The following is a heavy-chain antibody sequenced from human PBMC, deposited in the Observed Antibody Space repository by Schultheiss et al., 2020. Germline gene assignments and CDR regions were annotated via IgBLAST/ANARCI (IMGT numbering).Heavy chain of an antibody. D-gene: IGHD2-15*01. CDR3: ARPYCSGGSCYSWLYAL. CDR1: GFTFRNAW. J-gene: IGHJ2*01. V-gene: IGHV3-73*01. CDR2: IRSKANSYAT. Sequence: GGSLRLSCAASGFTFRNAWMSWVRQAPGKGLEWVGRIRSKANSYATAYAASVKGRFTISRDDSKNTAYLQMNSLKTEDTAVYYCARPYCSGGSCYSWLYALWGRGTLVTVSS.